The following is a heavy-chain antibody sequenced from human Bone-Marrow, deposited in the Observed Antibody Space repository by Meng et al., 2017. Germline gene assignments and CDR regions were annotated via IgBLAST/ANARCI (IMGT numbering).Heavy chain of an antibody. Sequence: GESLKISCAASGFTFSSYEMNWVRQAPGKGLEWVSYISSSGSTIYYADSVKGRFTISRDNAKNSLYLQMNSLRAEDTAVYYCARETYCYDSSGRGYFQHWGQGTLVTVSS. D-gene: IGHD3-22*01. CDR2: ISSSGSTI. J-gene: IGHJ1*01. CDR1: GFTFSSYE. V-gene: IGHV3-48*03. CDR3: ARETYCYDSSGRGYFQH.